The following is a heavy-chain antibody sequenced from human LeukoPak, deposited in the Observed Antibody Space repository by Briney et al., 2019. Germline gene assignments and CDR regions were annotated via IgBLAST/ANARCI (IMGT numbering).Heavy chain of an antibody. D-gene: IGHD3-3*01. CDR1: GYTFIDYY. Sequence: HVASVKVSCKSSGYTFIDYYIQWLRQAPGQGLEWMGWIDPNSGGTKYAQKFQGRVTMTRDTSISTAYMELSRLRSDDTAVYYCARAGADFWSGHRQYYFDYWGQGTLVTVSS. V-gene: IGHV1-2*02. J-gene: IGHJ4*02. CDR3: ARAGADFWSGHRQYYFDY. CDR2: IDPNSGGT.